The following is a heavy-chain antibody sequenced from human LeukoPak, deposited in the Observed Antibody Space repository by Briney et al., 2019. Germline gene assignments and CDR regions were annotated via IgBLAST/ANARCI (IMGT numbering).Heavy chain of an antibody. CDR2: ISSSSSYI. CDR1: GLTFSSYS. Sequence: GGSLRLSCAASGLTFSSYSMNWVRQAPGKGLEWVSSISSSSSYIYYADSVKGRFTISRDNSKNTLYLQMNSLRAEDTAVYYCARDYRIGMVTYLMGYWGQGTLVTVSS. CDR3: ARDYRIGMVTYLMGY. J-gene: IGHJ4*02. D-gene: IGHD5-18*01. V-gene: IGHV3-21*01.